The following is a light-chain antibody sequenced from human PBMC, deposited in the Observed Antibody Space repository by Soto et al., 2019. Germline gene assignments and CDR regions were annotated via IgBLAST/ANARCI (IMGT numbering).Light chain of an antibody. CDR1: SGRSSYA. Sequence: QSVLTQSRSASASLGASVKLTCTLSSGRSSYAIAWHQQQPEKGPRYLMKLNSDGSHSKGDGIPDRFSGSSSGAERYLTISSLQSEDEADYYCQTWSTGIRVFGGGTKLTVL. J-gene: IGLJ3*02. CDR2: LNSDGSH. V-gene: IGLV4-69*01. CDR3: QTWSTGIRV.